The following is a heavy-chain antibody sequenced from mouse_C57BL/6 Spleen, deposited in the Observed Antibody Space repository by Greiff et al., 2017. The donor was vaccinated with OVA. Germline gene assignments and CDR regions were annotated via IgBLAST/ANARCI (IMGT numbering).Heavy chain of an antibody. J-gene: IGHJ2*01. V-gene: IGHV5-4*03. Sequence: EVKLMESGGGLVKPGGSLKLSCAASGFTFSSYAMSWVRQTPEKRLEWVATISDGGSYTYYPDNVKGRFTISRDNAKNNLYLQMSHLKSEDTAMYYCARAGGTLYYFDYWGQGTTLTVSS. CDR3: ARAGGTLYYFDY. D-gene: IGHD4-1*01. CDR2: ISDGGSYT. CDR1: GFTFSSYA.